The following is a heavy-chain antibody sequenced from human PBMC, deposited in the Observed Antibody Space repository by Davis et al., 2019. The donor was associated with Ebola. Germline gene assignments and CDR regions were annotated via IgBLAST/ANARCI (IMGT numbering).Heavy chain of an antibody. V-gene: IGHV1-18*04. J-gene: IGHJ4*02. CDR1: GYTFTSYG. Sequence: ASVKVSCKSSGYTFTSYGLVWVRQAPGLGLEWMGWISGFNTNTNFAQKFQGRVTVSTDTSTNTASMDLRSLTSDDTAISYCARAPNYDVLTGTSSYYFDYWGQGTLVTVSS. D-gene: IGHD3-9*01. CDR2: ISGFNTNT. CDR3: ARAPNYDVLTGTSSYYFDY.